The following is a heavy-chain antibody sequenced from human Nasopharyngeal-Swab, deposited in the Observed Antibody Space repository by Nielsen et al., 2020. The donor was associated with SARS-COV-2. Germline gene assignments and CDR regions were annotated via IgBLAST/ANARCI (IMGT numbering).Heavy chain of an antibody. CDR1: RGSISSTGYY. CDR3: ARQFPFGDSNLLYVMRFGA. J-gene: IGHJ1*01. D-gene: IGHD3-10*01. V-gene: IGHV4-39*01. Sequence: SETLSLTCTVSRGSISSTGYYWGRNRQPQGKGREWSGSMDYRGSTYYNPSLKSRATISVDTTKNQFSLKLSSVTAADTAVYYCARQFPFGDSNLLYVMRFGARGQWSLVTVSS. CDR2: MDYRGST.